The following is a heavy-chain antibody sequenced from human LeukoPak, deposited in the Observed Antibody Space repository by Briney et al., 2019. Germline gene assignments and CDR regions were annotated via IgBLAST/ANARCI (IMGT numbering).Heavy chain of an antibody. J-gene: IGHJ4*02. Sequence: GGSLRLSSAASGFTFSSYNMNWVRQAPEKGLEWVSSISSSSNYIYYADSVKGRFTISRDNAKNSLYLQMHSLRAEDSALYYCARESDGDYYFDYWGQGTLVTVSS. CDR2: ISSSSNYI. CDR1: GFTFSSYN. CDR3: ARESDGDYYFDY. D-gene: IGHD4-17*01. V-gene: IGHV3-21*01.